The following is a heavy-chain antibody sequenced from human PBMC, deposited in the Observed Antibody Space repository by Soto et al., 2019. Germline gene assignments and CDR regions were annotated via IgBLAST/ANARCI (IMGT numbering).Heavy chain of an antibody. Sequence: ALVKVSCKASGGTFSSYAISWVRQAPGQGLEWMGGIIPIFGTANYAQKFQGRVTITADKSTSTAYMELSSLRSEDTAVYYCARAQPLKNYDILTGFDYWGQGTLVTVSS. D-gene: IGHD3-9*01. J-gene: IGHJ4*02. V-gene: IGHV1-69*06. CDR3: ARAQPLKNYDILTGFDY. CDR2: IIPIFGTA. CDR1: GGTFSSYA.